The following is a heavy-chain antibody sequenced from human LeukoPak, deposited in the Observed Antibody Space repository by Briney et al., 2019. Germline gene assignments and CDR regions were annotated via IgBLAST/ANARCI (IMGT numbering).Heavy chain of an antibody. V-gene: IGHV3-48*04. Sequence: GGSLRLSCAASGFTFSSYSMNWVRQAPGKGLEWVSYISSSSSTIYYADSVKGRFTISRDNAKNSLYLQMNSLRAEDTAVYYCAHYSGYDYRPFDYWGQGTLVTVSS. CDR1: GFTFSSYS. J-gene: IGHJ4*02. CDR2: ISSSSSTI. D-gene: IGHD5-12*01. CDR3: AHYSGYDYRPFDY.